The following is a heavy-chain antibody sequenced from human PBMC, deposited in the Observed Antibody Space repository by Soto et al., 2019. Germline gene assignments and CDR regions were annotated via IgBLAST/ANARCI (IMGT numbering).Heavy chain of an antibody. Sequence: QVQLVQSGAEVKKPGASVKVSCKASGYTFTGYYMHWVRQAPGQGLEWMGWLNPNSGGTNYPQKFQAWFNMTRGTAISTAYMELSRLRSDDTAVYYCARGGAIVVVVAATHDAFDIWGQGTMVTVSS. CDR3: ARGGAIVVVVAATHDAFDI. CDR2: LNPNSGGT. D-gene: IGHD2-15*01. V-gene: IGHV1-2*04. CDR1: GYTFTGYY. J-gene: IGHJ3*02.